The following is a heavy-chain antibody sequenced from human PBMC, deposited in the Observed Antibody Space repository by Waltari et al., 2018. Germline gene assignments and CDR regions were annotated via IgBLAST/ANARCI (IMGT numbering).Heavy chain of an antibody. J-gene: IGHJ4*02. Sequence: QVQLQQWGAGLLKPSDTLSLTCGYYGESFNNYYWIWVRQPPGKGLEWIGETDHREATKYNPSLASRVTISLDTSKSQFSLSLRSVIAADAAMYYCARHRRGSNGIDYWGQGTLVTVSS. CDR2: TDHREAT. V-gene: IGHV4-34*01. CDR3: ARHRRGSNGIDY. CDR1: GESFNNYY. D-gene: IGHD7-27*01.